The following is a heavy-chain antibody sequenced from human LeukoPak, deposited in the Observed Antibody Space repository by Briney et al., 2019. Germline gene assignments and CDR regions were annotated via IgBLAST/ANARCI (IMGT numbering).Heavy chain of an antibody. CDR2: IYYSGST. V-gene: IGHV4-59*01. CDR3: ARVDSTYGYAGGNYFDS. Sequence: SETLSLTCTVSGGSISSYYWSWIRQPPGKGLEWIGYIYYSGSTNYNPSLKSRVTMSVDTSKNQFSLKLSSVTAADAAVYYCARVDSTYGYAGGNYFDSWGQGTLVTVSS. J-gene: IGHJ4*02. D-gene: IGHD5-18*01. CDR1: GGSISSYY.